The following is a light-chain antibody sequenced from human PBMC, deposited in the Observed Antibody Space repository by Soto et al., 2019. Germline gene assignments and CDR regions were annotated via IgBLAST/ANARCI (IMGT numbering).Light chain of an antibody. Sequence: QAVVTQPPSVSGAPGQRVTISCTGSSSNIGAGYDVHWYQQLPGTAPKLLIYGNSNRPSGVPERFAGSKSGTSASLAITGLQAEDEADYYCQSYDSSLSALVFGGGTKLTVI. J-gene: IGLJ2*01. CDR3: QSYDSSLSALV. CDR1: SSNIGAGYD. CDR2: GNS. V-gene: IGLV1-40*01.